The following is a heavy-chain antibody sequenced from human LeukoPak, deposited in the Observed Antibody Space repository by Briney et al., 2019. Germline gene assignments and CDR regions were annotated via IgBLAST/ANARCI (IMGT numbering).Heavy chain of an antibody. CDR3: AKAPHYGDYEGYFDY. D-gene: IGHD4-17*01. CDR2: ISGSGGST. J-gene: IGHJ4*02. V-gene: IGHV3-23*01. Sequence: PGGSLRLSCAASGFTFSSYAMSWVRQAPGKGLEWVSAISGSGGSTYYADSVKGRFTISRDNSKNTLYPQMNSLRAEDTAVYYCAKAPHYGDYEGYFDYWGQGTLVTVSS. CDR1: GFTFSSYA.